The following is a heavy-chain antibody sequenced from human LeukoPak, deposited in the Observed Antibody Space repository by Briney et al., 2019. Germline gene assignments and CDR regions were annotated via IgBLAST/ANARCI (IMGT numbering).Heavy chain of an antibody. D-gene: IGHD1-26*01. V-gene: IGHV3-48*03. CDR3: ARTGGSYPYYFDY. CDR1: GFTFSSYE. CDR2: ISSSGSTI. J-gene: IGHJ4*02. Sequence: GGSLRLSCAASGFTFSSYEMNWVRQAPGKGLEWVSYISSSGSTIYYADSVKGRFTLSRDNAKNSLYLQMNSLRAEDTAVYYCARTGGSYPYYFDYWGQGTLVTVSS.